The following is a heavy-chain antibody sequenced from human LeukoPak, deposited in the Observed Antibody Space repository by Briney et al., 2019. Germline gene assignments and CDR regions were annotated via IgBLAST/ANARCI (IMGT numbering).Heavy chain of an antibody. V-gene: IGHV3-23*01. J-gene: IGHJ4*02. CDR1: GFTFSSYA. D-gene: IGHD1-26*01. CDR3: ARVRMGAPDY. CDR2: ISGSGGST. Sequence: GGSLRLSCAASGFTFSSYAMSWVRQAPGKGLEWFSAISGSGGSTYYADSVKGRFTISRDNSKNTLYLQMNSLRAEDTAVYYCARVRMGAPDYWGQGTLVTVSS.